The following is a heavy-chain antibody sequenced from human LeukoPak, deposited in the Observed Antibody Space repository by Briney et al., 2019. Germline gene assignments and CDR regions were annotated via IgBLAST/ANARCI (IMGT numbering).Heavy chain of an antibody. CDR3: ARDLNYYDSSGQDGY. Sequence: ASVKVSCKASGYTFTRYYMHWVRQAPGQGLEWMGWINPNSGGTNYAQKFQGRVTMTRDTSISTAYMELSRLRSDDTAVYYCARDLNYYDSSGQDGYWGQGTLVTVSS. CDR2: INPNSGGT. V-gene: IGHV1-2*02. D-gene: IGHD3-22*01. CDR1: GYTFTRYY. J-gene: IGHJ4*02.